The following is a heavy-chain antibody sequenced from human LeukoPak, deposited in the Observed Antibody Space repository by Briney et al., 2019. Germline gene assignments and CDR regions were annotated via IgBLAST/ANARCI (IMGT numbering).Heavy chain of an antibody. V-gene: IGHV1-2*06. CDR1: GYTFTGYY. J-gene: IGHJ4*02. Sequence: ASVKVSCKASGYTFTGYYMHWVRQAPGQGLEWMGRINPNSGGTNYAQKFQGRVTMTRDTSISTAYMELSRLRSDDTAVYYCAREANYGDYTHFDYWGQGTLVTASS. D-gene: IGHD4-17*01. CDR2: INPNSGGT. CDR3: AREANYGDYTHFDY.